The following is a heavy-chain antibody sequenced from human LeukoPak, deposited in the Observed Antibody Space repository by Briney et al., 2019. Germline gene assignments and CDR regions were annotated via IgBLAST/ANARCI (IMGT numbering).Heavy chain of an antibody. CDR3: TRQWRYDLGDY. J-gene: IGHJ4*02. Sequence: GGSLRLSCTASGFTFGDYAMSWFRQAPGKGLEWVGFIRSKAYGGTTEYAASVKGRFTISREDSKSIAYLQMNSLKTEDTAVYYCTRQWRYDLGDYWGQGTLVTVSS. D-gene: IGHD6-19*01. V-gene: IGHV3-49*03. CDR1: GFTFGDYA. CDR2: IRSKAYGGTT.